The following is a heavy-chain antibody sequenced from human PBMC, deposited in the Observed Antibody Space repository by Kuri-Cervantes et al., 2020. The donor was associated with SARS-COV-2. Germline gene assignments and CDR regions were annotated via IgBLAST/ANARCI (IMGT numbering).Heavy chain of an antibody. CDR2: VSGSGVST. CDR3: AKDLISASYFGSGSPDY. D-gene: IGHD3-10*01. J-gene: IGHJ4*02. V-gene: IGHV3-23*01. Sequence: GESLKISCTASGFTFSSYAMSWVRQAPGKGLEWVSTVSGSGVSTYYADSVKGRFTISRDNSASTMFLQMNSLRAEDTALYFCAKDLISASYFGSGSPDYWGQGTLDTVSS. CDR1: GFTFSSYA.